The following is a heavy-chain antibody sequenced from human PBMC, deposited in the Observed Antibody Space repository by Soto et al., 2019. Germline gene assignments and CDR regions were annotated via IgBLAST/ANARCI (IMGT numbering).Heavy chain of an antibody. CDR2: IYYSGST. J-gene: IGHJ6*02. V-gene: IGHV4-39*01. D-gene: IGHD6-6*01. CDR3: ARLRQLVTPSAYYYAYGMDV. CDR1: GGSISSSSYY. Sequence: SETLSLTCTVSGGSISSSSYYLGWIRQPPGKGLEWIGSIYYSGSTYYNPSLKSRVTISVDTSKNQFSLKLSSVTAAETAVYYCARLRQLVTPSAYYYAYGMDVWGQGTTVTVSS.